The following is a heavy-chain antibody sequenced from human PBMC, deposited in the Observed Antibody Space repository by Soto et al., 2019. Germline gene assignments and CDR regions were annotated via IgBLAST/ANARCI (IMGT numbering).Heavy chain of an antibody. J-gene: IGHJ4*02. CDR2: INPNSGDT. Sequence: ASVKVSCKASGYTFTGYYMHWVRRAPGQGLEWMGWINPNSGDTKYAQKFQGRVTMTRDTSTRTAYMEVSRLTSDDTAVYYCARSLSTIGGRPDSWGQGTLVTVSS. CDR3: ARSLSTIGGRPDS. V-gene: IGHV1-2*02. D-gene: IGHD6-6*01. CDR1: GYTFTGYY.